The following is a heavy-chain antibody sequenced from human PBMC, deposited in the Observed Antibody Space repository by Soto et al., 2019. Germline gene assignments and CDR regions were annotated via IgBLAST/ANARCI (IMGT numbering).Heavy chain of an antibody. CDR2: INHSGST. Sequence: SETLSLTCTVSGGSISSYYWTWIRQPPGTGLEWIGEINHSGSTNYNPSLKSRVTISVDTSKNQFSLKLTSVTTADTAVYYCARDKITGLFDYWGQGTLVTVSS. D-gene: IGHD2-8*02. CDR1: GGSISSYY. V-gene: IGHV4-34*01. J-gene: IGHJ4*02. CDR3: ARDKITGLFDY.